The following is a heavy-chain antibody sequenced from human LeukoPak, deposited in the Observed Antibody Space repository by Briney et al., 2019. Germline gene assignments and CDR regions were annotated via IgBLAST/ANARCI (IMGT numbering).Heavy chain of an antibody. J-gene: IGHJ4*02. Sequence: PGGSLRLSCAASGFTFSNAWMSWVRQAPGKGLEWVGRIKSKTNGCTTDYAAPVKGRFTISRDDSKNTLYLQMNSLKTEDTAVYYCTTDYGGFGGQGTLVTVSS. V-gene: IGHV3-15*01. CDR2: IKSKTNGCTT. CDR1: GFTFSNAW. D-gene: IGHD4-23*01. CDR3: TTDYGGF.